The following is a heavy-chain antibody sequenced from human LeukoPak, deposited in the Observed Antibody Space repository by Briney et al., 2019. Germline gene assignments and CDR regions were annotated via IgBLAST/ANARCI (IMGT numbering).Heavy chain of an antibody. CDR2: IYSSGST. CDR1: GVSINSRY. V-gene: IGHV4-4*07. Sequence: SETLSLTCIVSGVSINSRYWAWVRQPAGKGLEWIEHIYSSGSTYYNPSLKSRVTISVDTSTNHFYLKLTSVTAADTALYYCARRWTGENTFDIWGQGTMVTVSS. D-gene: IGHD3/OR15-3a*01. CDR3: ARRWTGENTFDI. J-gene: IGHJ3*02.